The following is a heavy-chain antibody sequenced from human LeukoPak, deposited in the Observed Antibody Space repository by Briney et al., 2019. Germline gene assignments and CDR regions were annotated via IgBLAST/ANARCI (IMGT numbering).Heavy chain of an antibody. J-gene: IGHJ4*02. CDR3: AREATYYYDSSGYYNSLPFDY. V-gene: IGHV4-34*01. D-gene: IGHD3-22*01. Sequence: SETLSLTCAVHGGSFSGYYWSWIRQPPAKGLEWIGEINHSGSTNYNPSLKSRVTISVDTSKNQFSLKLSSVTAADTAVYYCAREATYYYDSSGYYNSLPFDYWGQGTLVTVSS. CDR2: INHSGST. CDR1: GGSFSGYY.